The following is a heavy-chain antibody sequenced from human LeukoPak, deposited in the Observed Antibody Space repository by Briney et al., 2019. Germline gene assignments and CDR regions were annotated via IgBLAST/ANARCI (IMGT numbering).Heavy chain of an antibody. CDR3: ARADYYYDSSGYYWFDP. V-gene: IGHV1-18*01. D-gene: IGHD3-22*01. J-gene: IGHJ5*02. Sequence: GASVKVSCKASGYTFINYGITWVRQAPGQGLEWMGWISSYNGNTNYAQKFQGRVTMTTDTSTTTAYMELRSLRSDDTAVYYCARADYYYDSSGYYWFDPWGQGTLVTVSS. CDR2: ISSYNGNT. CDR1: GYTFINYG.